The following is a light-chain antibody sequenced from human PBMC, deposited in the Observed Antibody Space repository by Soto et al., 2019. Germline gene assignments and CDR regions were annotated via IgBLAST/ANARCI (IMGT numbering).Light chain of an antibody. CDR2: DVT. J-gene: IGLJ1*01. CDR1: SSDVGTYKY. V-gene: IGLV2-11*01. CDR3: CSYAGSYTYV. Sequence: QSVLTQPRSGSGSPGQPVPISCTGTSSDVGTYKYVSWYQNQPGTAPKLIIYDVTKRPSGVPDRFSGSKSGDTASLTISGLQAEDEADYYCCSYAGSYTYVFGTGTKVTVL.